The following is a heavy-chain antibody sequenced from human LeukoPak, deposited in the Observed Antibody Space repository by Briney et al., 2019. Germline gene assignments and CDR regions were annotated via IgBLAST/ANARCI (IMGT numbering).Heavy chain of an antibody. CDR2: ISGSGDNT. Sequence: GGSLRLSCVGHEFTFEIYGMNWVRQAPGKGLEWVSVISGSGDNTYYADSVKGRFTISRDNSKNSLYLQMNSLRAEDTAVYYCARVGGDSSGYYGYFDYWGQGTLVTVSS. J-gene: IGHJ4*02. V-gene: IGHV3-23*01. D-gene: IGHD3-22*01. CDR1: EFTFEIYG. CDR3: ARVGGDSSGYYGYFDY.